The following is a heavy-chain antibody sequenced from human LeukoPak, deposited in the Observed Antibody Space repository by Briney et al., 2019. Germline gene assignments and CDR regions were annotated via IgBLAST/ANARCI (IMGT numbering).Heavy chain of an antibody. Sequence: GGSLRLSCAASGFTFSSYWMHWVRQAPGKGLEWVSSISSSSSYIYYADSVKGRFTISRDNAKNSLYLQMNSLRAEDTAVYYCAREVSAAAGLDWGQGTLVTVSS. V-gene: IGHV3-21*01. D-gene: IGHD6-13*01. CDR2: ISSSSSYI. CDR3: AREVSAAAGLD. CDR1: GFTFSSYW. J-gene: IGHJ4*02.